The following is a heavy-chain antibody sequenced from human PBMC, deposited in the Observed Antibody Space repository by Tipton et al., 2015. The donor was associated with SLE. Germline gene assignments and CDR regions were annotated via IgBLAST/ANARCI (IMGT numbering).Heavy chain of an antibody. CDR3: ASAPMVITAFDI. CDR2: INHSGST. J-gene: IGHJ3*02. CDR1: GGSISTSTHS. V-gene: IGHV4/OR15-8*01. D-gene: IGHD2/OR15-2a*01. Sequence: TLSLTCVVSGGSISTSTHSWNWIRQPPGKGLEWIGEINHSGSTNYNPSLKSRVSISVDTSKKQFSLRLTSVTAADTAVYYCASAPMVITAFDIWGQGTMVTVSS.